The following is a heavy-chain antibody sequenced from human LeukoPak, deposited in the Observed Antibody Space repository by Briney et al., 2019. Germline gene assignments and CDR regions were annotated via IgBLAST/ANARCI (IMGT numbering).Heavy chain of an antibody. Sequence: GGSLRLSCAASGFTFSSYSMNWVRQAPGKGLEWVSSISSSSSYIYYADSVKGRFTISRDNAKNSLYLQMNSLRAEDTAVYYCARDLGYSSGIGGEFDYWGQGTLVTVSS. CDR1: GFTFSSYS. V-gene: IGHV3-21*01. CDR3: ARDLGYSSGIGGEFDY. CDR2: ISSSSSYI. J-gene: IGHJ4*02. D-gene: IGHD6-19*01.